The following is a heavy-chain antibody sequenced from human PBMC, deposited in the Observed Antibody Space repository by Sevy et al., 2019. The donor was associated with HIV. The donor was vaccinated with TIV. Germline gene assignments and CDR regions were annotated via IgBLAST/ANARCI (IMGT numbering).Heavy chain of an antibody. Sequence: SETLSLTCTVSGGSISSCGYYWSWIRQHPGKGLEWIGYIYYSGRTYYNPSLKSRVTISVDTSKNQFSLKLSSVTAADTAVYYCAREGGYDYVWGSYPYLAYWGQGTLVTVSS. D-gene: IGHD3-16*02. J-gene: IGHJ4*02. CDR3: AREGGYDYVWGSYPYLAY. CDR2: IYYSGRT. CDR1: GGSISSCGYY. V-gene: IGHV4-31*03.